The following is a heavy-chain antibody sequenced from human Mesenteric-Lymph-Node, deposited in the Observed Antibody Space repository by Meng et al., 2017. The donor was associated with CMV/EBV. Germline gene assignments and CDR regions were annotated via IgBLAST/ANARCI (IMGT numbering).Heavy chain of an antibody. D-gene: IGHD2-2*02. J-gene: IGHJ4*02. CDR2: ITSNGLYI. Sequence: GESLKISCAASGFTFSTYSMNWVRQAPGKGLEWLSSITSNGLYIYDADSVKGRFTISRDNAKNSLYLQMNSLRAEDTAVYFCAKSPSLYYFDYWGQGTLVTVSS. CDR3: AKSPSLYYFDY. V-gene: IGHV3-21*01. CDR1: GFTFSTYS.